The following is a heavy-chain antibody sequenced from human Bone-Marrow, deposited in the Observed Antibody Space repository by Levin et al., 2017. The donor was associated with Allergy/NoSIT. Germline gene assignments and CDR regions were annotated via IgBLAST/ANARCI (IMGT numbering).Heavy chain of an antibody. CDR3: VTTVCITAVGTSCWFDS. Sequence: GSLRLSCTVSGVSMSTYYWSWIRQSPGTGLEWIGYMYHSGTKYNPSLASRVTMSLDTSRKQFSLKLNSVTSADTALYHCVTTVCITAVGTSCWFDSWGQGTLVTVSS. J-gene: IGHJ5*01. D-gene: IGHD4-11*01. CDR1: GVSMSTYY. CDR2: MYHSGT. V-gene: IGHV4-59*03.